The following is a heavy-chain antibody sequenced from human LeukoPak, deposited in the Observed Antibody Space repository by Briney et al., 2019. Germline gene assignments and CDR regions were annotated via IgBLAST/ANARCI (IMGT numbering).Heavy chain of an antibody. J-gene: IGHJ6*02. CDR2: MNMNNDTK. CDR3: AKDTGGNGGYFYAMDV. V-gene: IGHV3-9*01. Sequence: GGSLRLSCVGSGFAFHNYSMHWVRRPPGKGREWVSAMNMNNDTKAHAGSVKGRFTISRDRARNSLYLQMDSLRPEDTALYYCAKDTGGNGGYFYAMDVWGQGTSVTVSS. CDR1: GFAFHNYS. D-gene: IGHD4-23*01.